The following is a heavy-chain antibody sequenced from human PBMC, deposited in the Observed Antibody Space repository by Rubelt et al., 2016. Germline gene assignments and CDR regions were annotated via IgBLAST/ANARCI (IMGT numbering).Heavy chain of an antibody. J-gene: IGHJ4*02. D-gene: IGHD4-23*01. CDR1: GFTFSRYA. Sequence: SRGGLVQPGGSLRVSCAASGFTFSRYAMNWVRQAPGKGLEWVAAISGSGGSTFYAASVKGRFTISRDTSKNTLYLQMNSLRADDTAVYYCAREEDGGNSGYGYWGQGTLVTVSS. CDR3: AREEDGGNSGYGY. CDR2: ISGSGGST. V-gene: IGHV3-23*01.